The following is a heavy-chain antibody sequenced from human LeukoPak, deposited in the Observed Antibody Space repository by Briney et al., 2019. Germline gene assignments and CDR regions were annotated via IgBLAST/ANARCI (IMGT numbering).Heavy chain of an antibody. CDR2: ISSSSSYI. CDR3: AGGHDYGDFYYFDY. J-gene: IGHJ4*02. D-gene: IGHD4-17*01. V-gene: IGHV3-21*01. CDR1: GFTFSSYG. Sequence: GGSLRLSCAASGFTFSSYGMSWVRQAPGKGLEWVSSISSSSSYIYYADSVKGRFTISRDNAKNSLYLQMNSLRAEDTAVYYCAGGHDYGDFYYFDYWGQGTLVTVSS.